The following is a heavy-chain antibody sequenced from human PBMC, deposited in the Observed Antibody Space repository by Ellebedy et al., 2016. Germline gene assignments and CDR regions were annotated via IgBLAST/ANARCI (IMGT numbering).Heavy chain of an antibody. CDR1: GFTFDDYA. CDR3: AKGTMDYLRH. Sequence: GGSLRLXXAPSGFTFDDYALHWVRQVPGKGLEWVSGISWNSAAIGYGEAVKGRFTISRDSAKNYLYLQMNSLRVEDTALYFCAKGTMDYLRHWGQGTLVTVSS. D-gene: IGHD2/OR15-2a*01. J-gene: IGHJ4*02. V-gene: IGHV3-9*01. CDR2: ISWNSAAI.